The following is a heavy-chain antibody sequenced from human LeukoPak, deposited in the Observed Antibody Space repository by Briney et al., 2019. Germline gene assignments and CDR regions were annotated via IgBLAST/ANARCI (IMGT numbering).Heavy chain of an antibody. D-gene: IGHD2-15*01. J-gene: IGHJ6*03. CDR2: ISSSGYST. CDR3: AGGSYYSYYYMDV. CDR1: GFTFDDYA. Sequence: GGSLRLSCAASGFTFDDYAMHWVRQAPGKGLEWVSAISSSGYSTYYADSVKGRFIISRDNSKNTLYLQMNSLRAEDTAVYYCAGGSYYSYYYMDVWGKGTTVTVSS. V-gene: IGHV3-23*01.